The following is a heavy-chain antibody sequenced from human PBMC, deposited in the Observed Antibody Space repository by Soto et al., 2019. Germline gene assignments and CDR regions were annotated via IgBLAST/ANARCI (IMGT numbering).Heavy chain of an antibody. Sequence: GGSLRLSCSASGFTLSSYDMHWIRQAPGKGLERVSYISSSSSYTNYADSVKGRFTISRDNAKNSLYLQMNSLRAEDTAVYYCARDHHRYSGYDYVDYWGQGTLVTVSS. CDR3: ARDHHRYSGYDYVDY. J-gene: IGHJ4*02. V-gene: IGHV3-11*05. D-gene: IGHD5-12*01. CDR2: ISSSSSYT. CDR1: GFTLSSYD.